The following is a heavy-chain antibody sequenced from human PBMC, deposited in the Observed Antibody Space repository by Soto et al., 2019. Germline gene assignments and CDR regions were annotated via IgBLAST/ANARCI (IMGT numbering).Heavy chain of an antibody. CDR1: GYPVTAYY. CDR3: ARGGGVGVAGSAAFDM. J-gene: IGHJ3*02. V-gene: IGHV1-2*02. CDR2: INPATGAA. Sequence: QLHLVQSGAVVKKPGASVTVSCSASGYPVTAYYMHWVRQAPGRGLEWMGGINPATGAAKYTQTFQGRVNKTRDTSTRTVFMEPSGVTSEDTSVFYCARGGGVGVAGSAAFDMWGQGTLVTVSS. D-gene: IGHD3-3*01.